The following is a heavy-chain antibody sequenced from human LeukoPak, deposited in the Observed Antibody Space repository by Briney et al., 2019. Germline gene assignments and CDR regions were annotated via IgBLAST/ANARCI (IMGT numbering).Heavy chain of an antibody. CDR3: AKARGTTGWLPYFDY. CDR1: GFTFSSYW. V-gene: IGHV3-7*03. CDR2: IKQDGSEK. D-gene: IGHD6-19*01. Sequence: GGSLRLSCAASGFTFSSYWMSWVRQAPGKGLEWVANIKQDGSEKYYVDSVKGRFTISRDNAKNSPYLQMNSLRAEDTAIYYCAKARGTTGWLPYFDYWGQGALVTVSS. J-gene: IGHJ4*02.